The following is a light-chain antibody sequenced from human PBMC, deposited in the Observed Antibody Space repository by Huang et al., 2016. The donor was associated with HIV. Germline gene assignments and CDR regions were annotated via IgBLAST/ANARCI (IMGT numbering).Light chain of an antibody. V-gene: IGKV1-9*01. CDR3: QQLNSYPLT. J-gene: IGKJ4*01. Sequence: IQLTQSPSSLSASVGDRVTIACRASQGIGTFLAWYQKKPGKAPKRLIEAASTLHRGVPSRFSGGGSGTNFTLTISSLQPEDFATYYCQQLNSYPLTFGGGTEVEIK. CDR1: QGIGTF. CDR2: AAS.